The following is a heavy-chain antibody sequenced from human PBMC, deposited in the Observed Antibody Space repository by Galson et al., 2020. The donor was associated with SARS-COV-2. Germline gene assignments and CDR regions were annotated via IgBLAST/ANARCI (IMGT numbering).Heavy chain of an antibody. J-gene: IGHJ4*02. CDR1: GFTFSSYE. D-gene: IGHD6-19*01. CDR3: SREGWQGGY. V-gene: IGHV3-7*01. Sequence: GGSLRLSCAASGFTFSSYEMNWVRQAPGKGLEWVANIKGDGSETNYADFVKGRFSISRDNAANSLYLQMNSLSVEDSAVYYWSREGWQGGYWGQGTRVTVSS. CDR2: IKGDGSET.